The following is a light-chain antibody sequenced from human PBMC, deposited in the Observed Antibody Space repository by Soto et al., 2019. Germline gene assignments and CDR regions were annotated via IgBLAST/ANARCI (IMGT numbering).Light chain of an antibody. J-gene: IGKJ1*01. V-gene: IGKV3-11*01. CDR3: QQRRT. CDR1: QSVTNS. Sequence: EIVLTQSPATLSLSPGERATLSCRASQSVTNSLACYQQQPGQAPRLLIYLASNRATGVPARFSGSGSGIDFTLTISSLEPADFAVYYCQQRRTFGQGTKVEIK. CDR2: LAS.